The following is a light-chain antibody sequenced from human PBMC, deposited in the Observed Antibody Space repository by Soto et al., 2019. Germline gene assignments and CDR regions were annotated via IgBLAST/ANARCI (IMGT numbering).Light chain of an antibody. J-gene: IGLJ1*01. CDR3: SSYTGHNLVI. CDR1: INDVGGYNS. V-gene: IGLV2-8*01. CDR2: EVS. Sequence: HSALAPPPSACGSPGQSFTISSTGTINDVGGYNSVSWYQQHPGKAPKVMIYEVSKRPSGVPDRFSGSKSGNTASLTVSALQAEDEADYYCSSYTGHNLVIFGTGTKVTVL.